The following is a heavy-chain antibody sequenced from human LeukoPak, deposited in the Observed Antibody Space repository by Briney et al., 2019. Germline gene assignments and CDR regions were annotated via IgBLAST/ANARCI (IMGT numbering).Heavy chain of an antibody. Sequence: GVSLRLSCAASGFTGSNNYMSWVRQAPGKGLEWVSAIHSSGGTYYADSVKGRFTISRDTSKNTLYLQINSLRVEDTAVYYCIVFGDSNHWGQGTLVTVSS. CDR1: GFTGSNNY. CDR2: IHSSGGT. V-gene: IGHV3-53*01. D-gene: IGHD4-17*01. J-gene: IGHJ5*02. CDR3: IVFGDSNH.